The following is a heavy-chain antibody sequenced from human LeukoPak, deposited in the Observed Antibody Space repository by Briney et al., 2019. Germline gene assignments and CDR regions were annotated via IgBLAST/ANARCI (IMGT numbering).Heavy chain of an antibody. D-gene: IGHD5-12*01. Sequence: SETLSLTCTVSGDSISSSSSFWGWIRQPPGKGLEWIGSAYYSGSTYYNPSLKSRVTISVDTSKNQFSLKLSSVTAADTAVYYCARDGLRAGGMDVWGRGTTVTVSS. CDR2: AYYSGST. CDR3: ARDGLRAGGMDV. V-gene: IGHV4-39*07. CDR1: GDSISSSSSF. J-gene: IGHJ6*02.